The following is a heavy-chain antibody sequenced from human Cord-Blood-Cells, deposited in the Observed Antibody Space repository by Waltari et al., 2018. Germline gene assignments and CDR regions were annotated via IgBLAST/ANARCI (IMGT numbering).Heavy chain of an antibody. J-gene: IGHJ4*02. D-gene: IGHD1-26*01. CDR1: GYTFTDYY. V-gene: IGHV1-69-2*01. CDR3: ATQGRSYPTSVDY. CDR2: VGPGDGET. Sequence: EVQLVQSGAEVKKPGATVKISCKVSGYTFTDYYMHWVQQAPGKGLEWRGLVGPGDGETKYAEKCQGRVTITAETSTDTAYMELSSLRSEDTAVYYCATQGRSYPTSVDYWGQGTLVTVSS.